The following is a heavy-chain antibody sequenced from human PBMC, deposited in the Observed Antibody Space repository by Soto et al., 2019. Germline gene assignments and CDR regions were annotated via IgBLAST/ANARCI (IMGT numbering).Heavy chain of an antibody. D-gene: IGHD3-16*01. CDR2: IYYSGST. V-gene: IGHV4-30-4*01. J-gene: IGHJ5*02. CDR3: ASPLRWGGWFDP. CDR1: GGSISSGDYY. Sequence: SETLSLTCTVSGGSISSGDYYWSWIRQPPGKGLEWIGYIYYSGSTYYNPSLKSRVTISVDTSKNQFSLKLSSVTAADTAVYYCASPLRWGGWFDPWGQGTLVTVSS.